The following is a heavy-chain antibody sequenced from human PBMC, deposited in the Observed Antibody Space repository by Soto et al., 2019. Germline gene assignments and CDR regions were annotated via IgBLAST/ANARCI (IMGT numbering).Heavy chain of an antibody. CDR1: GYTFTSYG. J-gene: IGHJ4*02. D-gene: IGHD3-10*01. Sequence: ASVKVSFKASGYTFTSYGISWVRQAPGQGLGWMGWISAYNGNTNYAQKLQGRVTMTTDTSTSTAYMELRSLRSDDTAVYYCASRVSGSYLYWGQGTLVTVSS. CDR2: ISAYNGNT. CDR3: ASRVSGSYLY. V-gene: IGHV1-18*04.